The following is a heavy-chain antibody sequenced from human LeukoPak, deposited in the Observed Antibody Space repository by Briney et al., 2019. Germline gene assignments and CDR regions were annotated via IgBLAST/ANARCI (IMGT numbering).Heavy chain of an antibody. V-gene: IGHV1-46*01. CDR3: ARGGGPGNYPFDF. CDR1: GYTFTTYY. D-gene: IGHD1-7*01. J-gene: IGHJ4*02. CDR2: INPRGGST. Sequence: ASVKVSCKASGYTFTTYYMHWVRQAPGQGLEWVGIINPRGGSTTYAQKFQGRVTMTRDTSTSTVYMELSSLKSDDTAVYYCARGGGPGNYPFDFWGQGTLVTVSS.